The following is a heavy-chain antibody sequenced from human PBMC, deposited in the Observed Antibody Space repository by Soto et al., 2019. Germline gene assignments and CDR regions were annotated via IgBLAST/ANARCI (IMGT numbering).Heavy chain of an antibody. V-gene: IGHV3-15*01. D-gene: IGHD3-10*01. CDR1: GFTFSSYA. CDR3: TTLTSVVWFGELSGY. J-gene: IGHJ4*02. Sequence: GGSLRLSCAASGFTFSSYAMSWVRQAPGKGLEWVGRIKSKTDGGTTDYAAPVKGRFTISRDDSKNTLYLQMNSLKTEDTAVYYCTTLTSVVWFGELSGYWGQGTLVTVSS. CDR2: IKSKTDGGTT.